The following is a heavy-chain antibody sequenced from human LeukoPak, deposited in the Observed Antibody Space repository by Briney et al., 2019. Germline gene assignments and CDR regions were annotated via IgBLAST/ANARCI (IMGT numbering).Heavy chain of an antibody. D-gene: IGHD6-19*01. CDR2: ISGSGGST. CDR3: ARGSGWYSSSPKDY. CDR1: GFTFSSYA. V-gene: IGHV3-23*01. J-gene: IGHJ4*02. Sequence: GGSLRLSCAASGFTFSSYAMSWVRQAPGKGLEWVSAISGSGGSTYYADSVKGRFTISRGNSKNTLYLQMNSLRAEDTAVYYCARGSGWYSSSPKDYWGQGTLVTVSS.